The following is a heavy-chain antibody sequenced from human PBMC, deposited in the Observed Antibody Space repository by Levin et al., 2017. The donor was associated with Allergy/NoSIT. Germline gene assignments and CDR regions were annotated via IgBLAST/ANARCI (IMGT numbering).Heavy chain of an antibody. Sequence: GGSLRLSCAASGFTFDDYAMHWVRQAPGKGLEWVSGISWNSGSIGYADSVKGRFTISRDNAKNSLYLQMNSLRAEDTALYYCAKSGGRGLRFLEWSRDYFDYWGQGTLVTVSS. CDR3: AKSGGRGLRFLEWSRDYFDY. CDR1: GFTFDDYA. J-gene: IGHJ4*02. CDR2: ISWNSGSI. D-gene: IGHD3-3*01. V-gene: IGHV3-9*01.